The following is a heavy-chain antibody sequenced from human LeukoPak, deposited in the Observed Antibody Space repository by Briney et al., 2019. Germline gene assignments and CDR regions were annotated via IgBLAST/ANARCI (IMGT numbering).Heavy chain of an antibody. CDR2: INHSGST. J-gene: IGHJ6*03. Sequence: SETLSLTCAVYGGSFSGYYWSWIRQPPGKGLEWIGEINHSGSTNYNPSLKSRVTISVDTSKNQFSLKLSSVTAADTAVYYCAGGSHGNYYYYYYMDVWGKGTTVTVSS. D-gene: IGHD1-1*01. V-gene: IGHV4-34*01. CDR1: GGSFSGYY. CDR3: AGGSHGNYYYYYYMDV.